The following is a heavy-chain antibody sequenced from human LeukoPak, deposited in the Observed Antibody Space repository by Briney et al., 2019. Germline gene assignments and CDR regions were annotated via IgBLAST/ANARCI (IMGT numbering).Heavy chain of an antibody. CDR2: IYNAGYT. Sequence: GGSLRLSCAASGFTVSSNYMSWVRQAPGKGLEWVSVIYNAGYTYYADSVKGRFTISRDNSKNRVYLQMNSLKTEDTAVYYCAREGSGYSYFYYMDVWGKGTTVTVSS. J-gene: IGHJ6*03. CDR3: AREGSGYSYFYYMDV. V-gene: IGHV3-66*02. D-gene: IGHD3-3*01. CDR1: GFTVSSNY.